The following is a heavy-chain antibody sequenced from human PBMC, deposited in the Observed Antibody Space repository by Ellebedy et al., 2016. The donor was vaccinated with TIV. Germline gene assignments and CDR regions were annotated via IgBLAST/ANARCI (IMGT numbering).Heavy chain of an antibody. CDR2: IGNSDTK. D-gene: IGHD3-22*01. V-gene: IGHV3-48*01. Sequence: GESLKISCAASGVTISSYSMNWVRQAPGKGLEGVSYIGNSDTKYYADSVRGRFTISRYKAKKSVYLQMNSLRVEDTGVYYCARDAMIWIFDSWGQGTLVTVSS. CDR3: ARDAMIWIFDS. J-gene: IGHJ4*02. CDR1: GVTISSYS.